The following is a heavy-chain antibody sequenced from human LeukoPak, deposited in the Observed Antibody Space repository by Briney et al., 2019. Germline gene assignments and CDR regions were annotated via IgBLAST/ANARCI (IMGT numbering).Heavy chain of an antibody. V-gene: IGHV3-23*01. J-gene: IGHJ4*02. D-gene: IGHD5-24*01. Sequence: PGGSLRLSCAASGFTFSSYAMSWVRQAPGKGLEWVSAISASSTYYADSVKGRFTISRDNSKNTLYLQMNSLRAEDTAVYYCARGDGYNPLDYWGQGTLVTVSS. CDR1: GFTFSSYA. CDR2: ISASST. CDR3: ARGDGYNPLDY.